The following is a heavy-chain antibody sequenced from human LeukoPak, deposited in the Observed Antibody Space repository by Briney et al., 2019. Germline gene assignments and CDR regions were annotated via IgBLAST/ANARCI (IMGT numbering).Heavy chain of an antibody. V-gene: IGHV3-64*01. Sequence: PGGSLRLSCAASGFTFSTYPMHWVRQAPGKGLEYVSAISSNGGSTFYANSVKGRFTISRDNSKNTLYLQMGSLRPEDVAVYYCAGQTYSNSWAFDPWGQGTLVAVSS. J-gene: IGHJ5*02. CDR2: ISSNGGST. D-gene: IGHD6-13*01. CDR3: AGQTYSNSWAFDP. CDR1: GFTFSTYP.